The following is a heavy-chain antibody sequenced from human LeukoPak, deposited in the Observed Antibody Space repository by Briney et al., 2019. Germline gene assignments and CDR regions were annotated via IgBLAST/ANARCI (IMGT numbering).Heavy chain of an antibody. CDR1: AGSISSGYY. D-gene: IGHD6-13*01. J-gene: IGHJ4*02. V-gene: IGHV4-39*01. Sequence: SETLSLTCSVSAGSISSGYYWGWIRQPPGQGLDWIVSIYFGESTYYNPSLKNRVTMSIDTSTNQFSLNLPSVTAADTAVYYCARGRRGYSNTWYQDYWGQGILVTVSS. CDR2: IYFGEST. CDR3: ARGRRGYSNTWYQDY.